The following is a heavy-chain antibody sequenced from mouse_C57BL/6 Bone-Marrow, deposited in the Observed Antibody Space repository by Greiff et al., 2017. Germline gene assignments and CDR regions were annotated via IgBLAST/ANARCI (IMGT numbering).Heavy chain of an antibody. CDR1: GYTFTSYW. CDR2: IYPGSGST. J-gene: IGHJ4*01. Sequence: QVQLQQPGAELVKPGASVKMSCKASGYTFTSYWITWVKQRPGQGLEWIGDIYPGSGSTNYNEKFKSKATLTVDTSSSTAYMQLSSLTSEDSAVYYCATGIYYDDDRVYARDYWGQGTSGTVSS. D-gene: IGHD2-4*01. CDR3: ATGIYYDDDRVYARDY. V-gene: IGHV1-55*01.